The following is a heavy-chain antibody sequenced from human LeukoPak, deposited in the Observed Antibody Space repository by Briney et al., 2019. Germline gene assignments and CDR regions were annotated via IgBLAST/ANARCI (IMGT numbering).Heavy chain of an antibody. Sequence: AASVKVSCKASGYTFTGYYMHWVRQAPGQGLEWMGWINPNSGGTNYAQKFQGRVTMTRDTSISTAYMELSRLRSDDTAVYYCARAPRFGYCSGGSCYGWGQGTLVTVSS. J-gene: IGHJ4*02. CDR2: INPNSGGT. V-gene: IGHV1-2*02. CDR3: ARAPRFGYCSGGSCYG. CDR1: GYTFTGYY. D-gene: IGHD2-15*01.